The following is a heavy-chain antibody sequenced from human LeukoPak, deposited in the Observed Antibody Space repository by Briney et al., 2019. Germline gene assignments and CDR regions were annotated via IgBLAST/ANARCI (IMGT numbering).Heavy chain of an antibody. Sequence: GGSLRLSCAASGFTFSSYAMHWVRQAPGRGLEWVAVISYDGSNKYYADSVKGRFTISRDNSKNTLYLQMNSLRAEDTAVYYCARDQLLWFGEFTKFDYWGQGTLVTVSS. CDR1: GFTFSSYA. CDR3: ARDQLLWFGEFTKFDY. D-gene: IGHD3-10*01. J-gene: IGHJ4*02. V-gene: IGHV3-30-3*01. CDR2: ISYDGSNK.